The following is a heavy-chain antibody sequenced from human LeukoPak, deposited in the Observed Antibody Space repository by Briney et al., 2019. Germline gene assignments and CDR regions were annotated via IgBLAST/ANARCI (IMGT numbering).Heavy chain of an antibody. D-gene: IGHD4-17*01. V-gene: IGHV1-69*04. J-gene: IGHJ4*02. CDR1: GGTFSSYA. CDR3: ARSPAILDARFPGDGDYEGVAGYFDY. CDR2: IIPILGIA. Sequence: SVTVSCKASGGTFSSYAISWVRQAPGQGLEWMGRIIPILGIANYAQKFQGRVTITADKSTSTAYMEPSSLRSEDTAVYYCARSPAILDARFPGDGDYEGVAGYFDYWGQGTLVTVSS.